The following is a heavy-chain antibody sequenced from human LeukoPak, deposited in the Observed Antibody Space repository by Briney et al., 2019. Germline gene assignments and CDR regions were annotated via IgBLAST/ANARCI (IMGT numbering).Heavy chain of an antibody. CDR2: IWYDGSNK. Sequence: PGGSLRLSCAASGFTFSSYGMHWVRQAPGKGLEWVAVIWYDGSNKYYADSVKGRFTISRDNSKNTLYLQMNSLRAEDTAVYYCAKEWMVGAFDIWGQGTMVTVSS. CDR3: AKEWMVGAFDI. J-gene: IGHJ3*02. D-gene: IGHD5-12*01. V-gene: IGHV3-33*06. CDR1: GFTFSSYG.